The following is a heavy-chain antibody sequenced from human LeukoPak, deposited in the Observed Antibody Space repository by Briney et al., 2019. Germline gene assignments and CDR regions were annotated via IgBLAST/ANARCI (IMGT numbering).Heavy chain of an antibody. Sequence: SVKVSCKASGGTFSSYAISWVRQAPGQGLEWMGRIIPIFGTANYAQKFQGRVTITTDESTSTAYMELSSLRSEDTAVYYCARGRGYYXSGSYYKRDSYHYYXMDXWGKGXTVTV. J-gene: IGHJ6*03. V-gene: IGHV1-69*05. D-gene: IGHD3-10*01. CDR3: ARGRGYYXSGSYYKRDSYHYYXMDX. CDR2: IIPIFGTA. CDR1: GGTFSSYA.